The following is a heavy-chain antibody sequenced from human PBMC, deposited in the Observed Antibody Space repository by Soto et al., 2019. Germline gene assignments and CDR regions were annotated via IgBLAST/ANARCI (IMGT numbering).Heavy chain of an antibody. CDR1: GFTFSSYA. J-gene: IGHJ4*02. CDR3: AKDRRKDSSGYYFDY. CDR2: ISGSGGST. Sequence: GGSLRLSCAASGFTFSSYAMSWVRQAPGKGLEWVSAISGSGGSTYYADSVKGRFTISRDNSKNTLYLQMNSLRAEDTAVYYCAKDRRKDSSGYYFDYWGQGTLVTVSS. V-gene: IGHV3-23*01. D-gene: IGHD3-22*01.